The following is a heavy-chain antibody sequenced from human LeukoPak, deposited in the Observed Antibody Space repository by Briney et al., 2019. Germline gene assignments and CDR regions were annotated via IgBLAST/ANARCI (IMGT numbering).Heavy chain of an antibody. Sequence: EASVKVSCKASGYTFTSYDINWVRQATGQGLEWMGWMNPNSGNTGYAQKFQGRVTMTRNTPISTAYMELSSLRSEDTAVYYCARGGGYDFWSGYYIANYYYGMDVWGQGTTVTVSS. J-gene: IGHJ6*02. CDR1: GYTFTSYD. D-gene: IGHD3-3*01. CDR3: ARGGGYDFWSGYYIANYYYGMDV. V-gene: IGHV1-8*01. CDR2: MNPNSGNT.